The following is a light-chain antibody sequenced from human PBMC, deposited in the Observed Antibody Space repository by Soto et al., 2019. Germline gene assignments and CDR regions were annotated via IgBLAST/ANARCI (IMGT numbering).Light chain of an antibody. J-gene: IGKJ5*01. CDR3: QQYNTYST. Sequence: DIQMTQSPSTLSASVGDRVTITCRASRSISSWLAWYQQKPGKAPKLLIYDASNLETGVPSRFSDSGSGTEFTLTISSLQPADFATYYCQQYNTYSTFGQGTRLEIK. V-gene: IGKV1-5*01. CDR1: RSISSW. CDR2: DAS.